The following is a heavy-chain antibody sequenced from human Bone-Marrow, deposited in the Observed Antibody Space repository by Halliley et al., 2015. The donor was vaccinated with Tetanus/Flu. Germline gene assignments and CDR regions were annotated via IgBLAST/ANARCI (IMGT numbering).Heavy chain of an antibody. CDR1: GGSISSISHY. CDR2: IYDSGTT. Sequence: TLSLTCTVSGGSISSISHYWGWIRQPPGKGLEWIGNIYDSGTTYYNPSLKSRVTMSVDTSKNQISLKLRSVTAADTAVYYCARLDTSREENAFDTWGQGAVVTVSS. D-gene: IGHD5-18*01. V-gene: IGHV4-39*01. J-gene: IGHJ3*02. CDR3: ARLDTSREENAFDT.